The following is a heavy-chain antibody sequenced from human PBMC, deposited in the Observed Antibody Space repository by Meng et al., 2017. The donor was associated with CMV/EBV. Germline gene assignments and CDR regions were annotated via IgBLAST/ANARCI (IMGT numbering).Heavy chain of an antibody. Sequence: GESLKISCAASGFTFSSYGMHWVRQAPGKGLEWVAFIRYDGSNKYYADSVKGRFTISRDNSKNTLYLQMNSLRAEDTAVYYCAKDRGRKFLSGYYFSMDYWGQGTLVTVSS. J-gene: IGHJ4*02. D-gene: IGHD3-3*01. V-gene: IGHV3-30*02. CDR1: GFTFSSYG. CDR3: AKDRGRKFLSGYYFSMDY. CDR2: IRYDGSNK.